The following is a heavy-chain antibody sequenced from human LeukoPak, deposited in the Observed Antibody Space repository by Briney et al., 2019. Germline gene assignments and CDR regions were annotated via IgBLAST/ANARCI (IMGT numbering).Heavy chain of an antibody. J-gene: IGHJ4*02. CDR2: IYHSGST. D-gene: IGHD3-22*01. Sequence: PSETLSLTCTVSGGSISSGGYSWSWIRQPPGKGLEWIGYIYHSGSTYYNPSLKSRVTISVDRSKNQFSLKLSSVTAADTAVYYCARVRRGYFSTVSQYYFDYWGQGALVTVSS. V-gene: IGHV4-30-2*01. CDR3: ARVRRGYFSTVSQYYFDY. CDR1: GGSISSGGYS.